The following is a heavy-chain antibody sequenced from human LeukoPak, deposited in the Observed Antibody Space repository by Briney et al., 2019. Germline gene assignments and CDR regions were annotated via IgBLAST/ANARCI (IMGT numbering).Heavy chain of an antibody. V-gene: IGHV4-59*01. Sequence: PSETLSLTCTVSGDSISSYYWSWIRQPPGRGLEWIGYIYYSGSTNYNPSLKSRVTISVDTSKNQFSLKLSSVTAADTAVYYCARSDYDTSKFDLWGRGTLVTVSS. CDR1: GDSISSYY. D-gene: IGHD3-22*01. CDR2: IYYSGST. J-gene: IGHJ2*01. CDR3: ARSDYDTSKFDL.